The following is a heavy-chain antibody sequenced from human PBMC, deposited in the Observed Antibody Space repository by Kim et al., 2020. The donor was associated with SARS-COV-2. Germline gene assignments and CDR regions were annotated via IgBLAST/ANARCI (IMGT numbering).Heavy chain of an antibody. V-gene: IGHV3-23*01. J-gene: IGHJ4*02. CDR3: ARERAVGGVPLFDH. Sequence: ADSVKGRFFISRDNSKNSLYLQMNTLTADDAAVYFCARERAVGGVPLFDHWGQGALVTVSS. D-gene: IGHD6-19*01.